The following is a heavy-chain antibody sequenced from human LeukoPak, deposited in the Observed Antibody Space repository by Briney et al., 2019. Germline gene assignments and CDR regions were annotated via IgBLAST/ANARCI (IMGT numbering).Heavy chain of an antibody. CDR3: ARDVAPAAAYYYYMDV. D-gene: IGHD2-2*01. V-gene: IGHV3-21*01. CDR2: ISSSSSYI. Sequence: GGSLRLSCAASGFTFSSYSMNWVRQAPGKGLEWVSSISSSSSYIYSADSVKGRFTISRDNAKNSLYLQMNSLRAEDTAVYYCARDVAPAAAYYYYMDVWGKGTTVTVSS. CDR1: GFTFSSYS. J-gene: IGHJ6*03.